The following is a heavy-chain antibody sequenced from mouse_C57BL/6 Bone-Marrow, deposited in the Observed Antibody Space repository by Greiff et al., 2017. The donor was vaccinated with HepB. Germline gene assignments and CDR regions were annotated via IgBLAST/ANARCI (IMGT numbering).Heavy chain of an antibody. V-gene: IGHV5-17*01. CDR2: ISSGSSSI. Sequence: EVHLVESGGGLVKPGGSLKLSCAASGFTFSDYGMHWVRQAPEKGLEWVAYISSGSSSIYYADTVKGRFTISRDNAKNTLFLQMTSLRSEDTAMYYCARTAPWFAYWGQGTLVTVSA. CDR1: GFTFSDYG. CDR3: ARTAPWFAY. J-gene: IGHJ3*01.